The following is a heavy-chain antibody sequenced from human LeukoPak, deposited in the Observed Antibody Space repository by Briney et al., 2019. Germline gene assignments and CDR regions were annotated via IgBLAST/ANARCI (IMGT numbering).Heavy chain of an antibody. D-gene: IGHD6-13*01. J-gene: IGHJ4*02. CDR1: GFAFSTFG. Sequence: GGSLRLSCAAPGFAFSTFGMHWVRQAPGKGLEWVAVISYDGSNKYYADSVKGRFTISRDNSKNTLYLQMNSLRAEDTAVYYCAREAPSLAAAGAFFDYWGQGTLVTVSS. CDR2: ISYDGSNK. V-gene: IGHV3-30*03. CDR3: AREAPSLAAAGAFFDY.